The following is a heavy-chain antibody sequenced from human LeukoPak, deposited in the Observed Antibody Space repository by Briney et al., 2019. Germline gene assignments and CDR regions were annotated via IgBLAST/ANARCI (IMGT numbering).Heavy chain of an antibody. Sequence: GGSLRLSCAASGFTFSTYGMHWVRQSPGKGLEWVAVISYDGSYKEYADSVKGRFTISRDNSKNTLYLQMNSLRAEDTAVYYCAKDREYSSSWYWYFDLWGRGTLVTVSS. CDR2: ISYDGSYK. J-gene: IGHJ2*01. V-gene: IGHV3-30*18. CDR3: AKDREYSSSWYWYFDL. CDR1: GFTFSTYG. D-gene: IGHD6-13*01.